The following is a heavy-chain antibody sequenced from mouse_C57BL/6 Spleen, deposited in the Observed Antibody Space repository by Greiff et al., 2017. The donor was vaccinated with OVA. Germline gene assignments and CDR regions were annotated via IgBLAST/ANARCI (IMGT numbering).Heavy chain of an antibody. CDR2: IYPGSGST. CDR3: AREVDGTRGAMDY. CDR1: GYTFTSYW. J-gene: IGHJ4*01. Sequence: VQLQQPGAELVKPGASVKMSCKASGYTFTSYWITWVKQRPGQGLEWIGDIYPGSGSTNYNEKFKSKATLTVDTSSSTAYMQLSSLTSEDSAVYYCAREVDGTRGAMDYWGQGTSVTVSS. D-gene: IGHD4-1*01. V-gene: IGHV1-55*01.